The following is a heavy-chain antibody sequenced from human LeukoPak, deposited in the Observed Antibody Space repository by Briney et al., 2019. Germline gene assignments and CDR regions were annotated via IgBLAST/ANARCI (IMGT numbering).Heavy chain of an antibody. CDR3: AKPTREYNWGSPFDY. CDR1: GFTFSSYA. V-gene: IGHV3-23*01. D-gene: IGHD1-20*01. J-gene: IGHJ4*02. Sequence: GGSLRLSCAASGFTFSSYAMSWVRQAPGKGLEWVSAISGSGGSTYYADSVKGRFTIFRDNSKNTLYLQMNSLRAEDTAVYYCAKPTREYNWGSPFDYWGQGTLVTVSS. CDR2: ISGSGGST.